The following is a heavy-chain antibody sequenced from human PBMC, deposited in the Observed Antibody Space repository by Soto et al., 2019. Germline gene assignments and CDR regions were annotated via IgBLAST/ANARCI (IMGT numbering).Heavy chain of an antibody. Sequence: QITLKESGPPLVKPTQTLTLTCTFSGFSLSTSGVGVGWIRQPPGKALEWLALIYWDDDKRYSPSLKSRLTIAKDTSKNQVVLTMTNMAPVDTATYYCAPYGYSSSWYVGWFDPWGQGTLVTVSS. J-gene: IGHJ5*02. CDR2: IYWDDDK. CDR1: GFSLSTSGVG. CDR3: APYGYSSSWYVGWFDP. V-gene: IGHV2-5*02. D-gene: IGHD6-13*01.